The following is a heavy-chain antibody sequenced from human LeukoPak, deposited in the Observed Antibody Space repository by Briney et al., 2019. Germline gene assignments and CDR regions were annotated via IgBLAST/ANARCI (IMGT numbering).Heavy chain of an antibody. J-gene: IGHJ6*04. CDR3: AKTYSSGAYYYYGMDV. V-gene: IGHV3-30*18. CDR2: ISYDGSNK. D-gene: IGHD6-19*01. CDR1: GFTFSSYG. Sequence: AGGSLRLSCAASGFTFSSYGMHWVRQAPGKGLEWVAVISYDGSNKYYADSVKGRFTISRDNSKNMLYLQMNSLRAEDTAVYYCAKTYSSGAYYYYGMDVWGKGTTVTVSS.